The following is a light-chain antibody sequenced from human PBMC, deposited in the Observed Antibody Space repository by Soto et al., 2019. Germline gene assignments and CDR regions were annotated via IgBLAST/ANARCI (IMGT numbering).Light chain of an antibody. J-gene: IGKJ1*01. Sequence: IVMTQSPATLSVSPGERATLSCRASQSVSNNLAWYQQKPGQAPRLLIYGASTRATGIPARFSGSGSGTEFTLTISSLQSEDFAVYYCHQSNDWWTFGQGTKVDI. V-gene: IGKV3-15*01. CDR2: GAS. CDR3: HQSNDWWT. CDR1: QSVSNN.